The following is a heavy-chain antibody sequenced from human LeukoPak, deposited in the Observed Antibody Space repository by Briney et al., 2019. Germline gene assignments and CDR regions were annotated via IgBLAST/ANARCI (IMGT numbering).Heavy chain of an antibody. D-gene: IGHD3-22*01. V-gene: IGHV3-30-3*01. CDR1: GFTFTNYA. Sequence: GGSLRLSCAASGFTFTNYAMHWVRQAPGKGLEGVAVISYDGNHKYYADSVKGRFTISRDNSRNPLYLQMNSLKPEDTAIYYCAREGDDSSGYYVDYWGQGTLVTVSS. J-gene: IGHJ4*02. CDR3: AREGDDSSGYYVDY. CDR2: ISYDGNHK.